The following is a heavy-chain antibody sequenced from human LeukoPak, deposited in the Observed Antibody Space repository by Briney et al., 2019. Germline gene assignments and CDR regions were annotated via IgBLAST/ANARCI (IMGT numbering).Heavy chain of an antibody. D-gene: IGHD3-9*01. CDR3: AKDSDISGSVYDY. Sequence: GGSLRLSCAASGFTFRNYVIHWVRLAPGRGLEWVSTHSPTDGRTYYADSVRGRFTISRDNSKNTLYLQMTSLRAEDTALYYCAKDSDISGSVYDYWGQGTPVTVSS. V-gene: IGHV3-23*01. J-gene: IGHJ4*02. CDR1: GFTFRNYV. CDR2: HSPTDGRT.